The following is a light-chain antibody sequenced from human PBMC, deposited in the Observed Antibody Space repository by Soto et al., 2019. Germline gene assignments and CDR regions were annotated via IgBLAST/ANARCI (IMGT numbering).Light chain of an antibody. J-gene: IGKJ4*01. CDR1: QDISNY. CDR2: DAS. V-gene: IGKV1-33*01. CDR3: QQYDNLPLT. Sequence: IQMTQSPSSLSASVGDRVTISCQACQDISNYLNWYQQKPGKAPKLLIYDASNLETGVPSRFSGSGSGTDFTFTISSLQPEDIATYYCQQYDNLPLTFGGGTKVDIK.